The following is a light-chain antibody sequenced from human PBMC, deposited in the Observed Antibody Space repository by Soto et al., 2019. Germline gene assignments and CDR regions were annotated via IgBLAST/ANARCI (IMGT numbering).Light chain of an antibody. Sequence: QSVLTQPRSVSGSPGQSVTISCTGTSSDVGAFNYVSWYQQHPGKAPKLMIFDVSQRPAGVPDRFSGSKSGDTASLTISGLQADDEADYYCCSYAGNYTLLFGGGTKVTVL. CDR3: CSYAGNYTLL. CDR2: DVS. J-gene: IGLJ2*01. CDR1: SSDVGAFNY. V-gene: IGLV2-11*01.